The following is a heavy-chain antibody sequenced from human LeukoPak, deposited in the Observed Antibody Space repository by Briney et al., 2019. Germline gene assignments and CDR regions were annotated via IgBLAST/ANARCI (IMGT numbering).Heavy chain of an antibody. CDR3: ARGEYYDFWSGSTNYFDY. J-gene: IGHJ4*02. CDR2: INPNSGGT. D-gene: IGHD3-3*01. V-gene: IGHV1-2*02. CDR1: GYTFTGYY. Sequence: ASVKVSCKASGYTFTGYYMHWVRQAPGQGLEWMGWINPNSGGTNYAQKFQGRVTRTRDTSISTAYMELSRLRSDDTAVYYCARGEYYDFWSGSTNYFDYWGQGTLVTVSS.